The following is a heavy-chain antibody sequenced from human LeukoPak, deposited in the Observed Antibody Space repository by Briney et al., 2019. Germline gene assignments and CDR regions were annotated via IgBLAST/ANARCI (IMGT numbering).Heavy chain of an antibody. D-gene: IGHD2-2*01. J-gene: IGHJ4*02. CDR3: ARVGTYCSSTSCYGEVFDY. CDR1: GYTFTGYY. V-gene: IGHV1-2*02. Sequence: ALVKVSFKASGYTFTGYYMHWVRQAPGQGLEWMGWINPNSGGTNYAQKFQGRVTMTRDTSISTAYVELSRLRSDDTAVYYCARVGTYCSSTSCYGEVFDYWGQGTLVTVPS. CDR2: INPNSGGT.